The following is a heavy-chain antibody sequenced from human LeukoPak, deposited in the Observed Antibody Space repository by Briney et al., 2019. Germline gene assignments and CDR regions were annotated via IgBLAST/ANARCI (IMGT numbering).Heavy chain of an antibody. Sequence: PSETLSLTCAVDVGSFSGYYWSWIRQPAGKGLEWIGEINHSGSTNYNPSLKSRVTISVDTSKNQFSLKLSSVTAADTAVYYCARDSLFEWYGGYGGDWGQGTLVTVSS. CDR3: ARDSLFEWYGGYGGD. V-gene: IGHV4-34*01. CDR2: INHSGST. CDR1: VGSFSGYY. J-gene: IGHJ4*02. D-gene: IGHD5-12*01.